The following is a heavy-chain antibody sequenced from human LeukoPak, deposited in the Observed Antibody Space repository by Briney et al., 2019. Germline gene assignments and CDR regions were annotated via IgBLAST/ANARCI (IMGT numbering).Heavy chain of an antibody. Sequence: GGSLRLSCAASGFTFSSFALHWVRQAPGKGLEWVAVISYEDGSNKYYADSVKGRFTISRDNSKHTVYLQMNSLRTEDTAVYYCARDSGGNTPYYFDYWGQGTLVTVSS. CDR3: ARDSGGNTPYYFDY. CDR2: ISYEDGSNK. CDR1: GFTFSSFA. V-gene: IGHV3-30*04. D-gene: IGHD2-2*02. J-gene: IGHJ4*02.